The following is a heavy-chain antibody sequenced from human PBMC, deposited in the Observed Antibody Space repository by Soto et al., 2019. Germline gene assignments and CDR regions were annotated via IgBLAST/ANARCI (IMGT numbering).Heavy chain of an antibody. CDR3: SKWLPMDP. CDR2: ISRTGST. Sequence: SETLSLTCTVSGGSIDSSNWWTWARQPPGKGLEWIGEISRTGSTNYNPSLRGRVTMSVDRSNNQFFLKVNSVIAADTAVYYCSKWLPMDPWGQGILVTVSS. J-gene: IGHJ5*02. D-gene: IGHD2-2*01. CDR1: GGSIDSSNW. V-gene: IGHV4-4*02.